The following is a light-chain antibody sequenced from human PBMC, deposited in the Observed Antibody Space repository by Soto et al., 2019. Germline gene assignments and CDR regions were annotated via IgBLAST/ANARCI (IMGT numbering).Light chain of an antibody. CDR3: SSYAGSNTLI. CDR2: EVN. V-gene: IGLV2-8*01. Sequence: QSVLTQPPSASGSPGQSITISCAGTSGDLGLYNYVSWFQQRPGKAPKLIIFEVNKRPSGVPDRFSGSKSGNTASLTVSGLQADDEAQYYCSSYAGSNTLIFGGGTKLTVL. J-gene: IGLJ2*01. CDR1: SGDLGLYNY.